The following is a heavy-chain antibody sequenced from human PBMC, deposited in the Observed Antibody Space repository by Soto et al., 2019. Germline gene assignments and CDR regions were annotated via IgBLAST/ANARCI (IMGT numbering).Heavy chain of an antibody. D-gene: IGHD2-15*01. CDR2: IKTKTDGGTT. Sequence: GGSLRLSCAASGFTFSNAWMNWVRQAPGKGLEWVGRIKTKTDGGTTDYAAPVKGRFTISRDDSKNTLYLQMNSLKTEDTAVYYCTTIRWYTYYFDYWGQGSLVTVSS. J-gene: IGHJ4*02. V-gene: IGHV3-15*07. CDR1: GFTFSNAW. CDR3: TTIRWYTYYFDY.